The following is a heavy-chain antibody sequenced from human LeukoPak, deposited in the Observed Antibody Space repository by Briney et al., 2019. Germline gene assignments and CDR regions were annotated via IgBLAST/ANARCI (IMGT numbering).Heavy chain of an antibody. CDR3: ARQLYYYDSSGYYWFDY. CDR1: GGSFSGYY. D-gene: IGHD3-22*01. V-gene: IGHV4-34*01. Sequence: PSETLSPTCAVYGGSFSGYYWSWIRQPPGKGLEWIGEINHSGSTNYNPSLKSRVTISVDTSKNQFSLKLSSVTAADTAVYYCARQLYYYDSSGYYWFDYWGQGTLPTVSS. J-gene: IGHJ4*02. CDR2: INHSGST.